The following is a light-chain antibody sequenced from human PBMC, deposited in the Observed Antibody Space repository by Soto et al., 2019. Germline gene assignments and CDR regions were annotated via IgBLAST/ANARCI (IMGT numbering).Light chain of an antibody. CDR1: SSDIGSNNY. Sequence: QSALTQPASVSVSPGQSITISCTGTSSDIGSNNYVSWFQQRPGKAPTLIIYEVSNRPSGVSNHFSGSKSGNTASLTISGLLPEDEAEYYCSSYTTTPRLFGGGTKLTVL. J-gene: IGLJ3*02. CDR2: EVS. V-gene: IGLV2-14*01. CDR3: SSYTTTPRL.